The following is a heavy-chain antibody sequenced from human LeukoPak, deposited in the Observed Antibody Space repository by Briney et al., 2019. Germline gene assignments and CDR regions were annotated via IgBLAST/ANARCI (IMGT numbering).Heavy chain of an antibody. Sequence: SETLSLTCAVYGGSFSGYYWSWIRQPPGKGLEWIGEINHSGSTNYNPSLKSRVTISVDTSKNQFSLKLSSVTAADTAVYYCARPPHYDFWSGYYPYWGQGTLVTVSS. CDR3: ARPPHYDFWSGYYPY. CDR2: INHSGST. CDR1: GGSFSGYY. J-gene: IGHJ4*02. D-gene: IGHD3-3*01. V-gene: IGHV4-34*01.